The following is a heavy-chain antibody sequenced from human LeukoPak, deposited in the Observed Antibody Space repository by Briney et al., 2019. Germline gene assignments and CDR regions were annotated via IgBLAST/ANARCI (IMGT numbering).Heavy chain of an antibody. Sequence: SETLSLTCAGSGYSISSGYYWGWIRQPPGKGLEWIGSIYHSGSTYYNPSLKSRVTISVDTSKNQFSLKLSSVTAADTAVYYCARAGYSGYDTPLEYDYWGQGTLVTVSS. CDR2: IYHSGST. CDR3: ARAGYSGYDTPLEYDY. J-gene: IGHJ4*02. D-gene: IGHD5-12*01. V-gene: IGHV4-38-2*01. CDR1: GYSISSGYY.